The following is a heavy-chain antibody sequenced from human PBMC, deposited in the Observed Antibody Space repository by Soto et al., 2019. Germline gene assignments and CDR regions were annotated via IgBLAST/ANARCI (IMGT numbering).Heavy chain of an antibody. V-gene: IGHV1-69*13. D-gene: IGHD4-17*01. J-gene: IGHJ5*01. CDR1: GAIFSSYA. CDR3: ARARYGDFVTWFDS. CDR2: IIPIFATP. Sequence: SVKVSCKASGAIFSSYAVSWVRQVPGQGLEWMGGIIPIFATPKYGHKFQDRVTITADESTSTAYMELSSLRSDDTAVYYCARARYGDFVTWFDSWGQGTPVTVSS.